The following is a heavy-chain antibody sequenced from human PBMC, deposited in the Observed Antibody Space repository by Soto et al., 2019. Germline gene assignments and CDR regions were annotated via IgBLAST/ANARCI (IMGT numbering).Heavy chain of an antibody. Sequence: QVQLVESGGGVVQPGRSLRLSCAASGFTFSSYGMHWVRQAPGKGLEWVAVISYDGSNKYYADSVKGRFTISRDNSKNTLYLQMNSLRAEDTAVYYCAKLMALYDYIWDPIDYWGQGTLVTVSS. J-gene: IGHJ4*02. CDR1: GFTFSSYG. CDR2: ISYDGSNK. V-gene: IGHV3-30*18. CDR3: AKLMALYDYIWDPIDY. D-gene: IGHD3-16*01.